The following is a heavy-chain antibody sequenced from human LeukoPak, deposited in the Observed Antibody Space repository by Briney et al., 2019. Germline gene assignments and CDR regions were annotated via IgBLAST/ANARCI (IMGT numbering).Heavy chain of an antibody. J-gene: IGHJ4*02. CDR3: ARWVQDSSGDYFDY. CDR2: IYHSGST. Sequence: SETLSPTCTVSGYSISSGYYWGWIRQPPGKGLEWIGSIYHSGSTYYNPSLKSRVTISVDTSKNQFSLKLSSVTAADTAVYYCARWVQDSSGDYFDYWGQGTLVTVSS. CDR1: GYSISSGYY. D-gene: IGHD3-22*01. V-gene: IGHV4-38-2*02.